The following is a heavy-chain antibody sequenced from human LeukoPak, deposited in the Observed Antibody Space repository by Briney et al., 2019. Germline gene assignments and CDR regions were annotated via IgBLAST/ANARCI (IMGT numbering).Heavy chain of an antibody. CDR1: GGTFSSYA. CDR2: IIPIFGTA. V-gene: IGHV1-69*13. J-gene: IGHJ3*02. Sequence: SVKVSCKASGGTFSSYAISWVRQAPGQGLEWMGGIIPIFGTANYVQKFQGRVTITADESTSTAYMELSSLRSEDTAVYYCARVDDYVWGSYRLRGDAFDIWGQGTMVTVSS. CDR3: ARVDDYVWGSYRLRGDAFDI. D-gene: IGHD3-16*02.